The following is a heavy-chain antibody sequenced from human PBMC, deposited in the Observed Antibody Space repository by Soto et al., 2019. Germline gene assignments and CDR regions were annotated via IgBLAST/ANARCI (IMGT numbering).Heavy chain of an antibody. CDR3: ARHGHVDTAMVNRYYYGMDV. CDR1: GYTFTDYW. D-gene: IGHD5-18*01. J-gene: IGHJ6*02. Sequence: PGESLKISCKGSGYTFTDYWIGWVRQLPGKGLEWMGIIYPGDSDTRYSPSFQGQVTISADKSISTAYLQWSSLKASDTAMYYCARHGHVDTAMVNRYYYGMDVWGQGTTVTVSS. CDR2: IYPGDSDT. V-gene: IGHV5-51*01.